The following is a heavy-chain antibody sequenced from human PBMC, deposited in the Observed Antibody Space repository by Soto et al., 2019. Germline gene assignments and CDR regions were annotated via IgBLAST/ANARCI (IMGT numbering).Heavy chain of an antibody. J-gene: IGHJ5*01. D-gene: IGHD3-10*01. CDR3: AKDVGHENYYGSGIPSDWVDS. CDR1: GFTFTNYA. Sequence: PGGSLRLSCAASGFTFTNYAMSWVRQAPGKGLEWVAGISHGGSSEYYADSVMGRLTISRDNSKNTLYLQMDSLRAEDTAVYYCAKDVGHENYYGSGIPSDWVDSWGQGTLVTVSS. CDR2: ISHGGSSE. V-gene: IGHV3-23*01.